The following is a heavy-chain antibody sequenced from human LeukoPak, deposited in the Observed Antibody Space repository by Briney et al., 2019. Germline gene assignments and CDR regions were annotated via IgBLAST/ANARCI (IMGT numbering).Heavy chain of an antibody. J-gene: IGHJ3*02. V-gene: IGHV1-69*05. D-gene: IGHD3-10*01. CDR3: ARDLTYYGSGSYYNPVAFDI. CDR2: IIPIFGTA. Sequence: GASVKVSCKASGGTFSSYAISWVRQAPGQGLEWMGRIIPIFGTANYAQKFQGRATITTDESTSTAYMELSSLRSEDTAVYYCARDLTYYGSGSYYNPVAFDIWGQGTMVTVSS. CDR1: GGTFSSYA.